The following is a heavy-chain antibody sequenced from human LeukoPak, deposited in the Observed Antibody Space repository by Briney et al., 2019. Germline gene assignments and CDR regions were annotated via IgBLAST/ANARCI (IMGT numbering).Heavy chain of an antibody. CDR1: GSTFSSFA. CDR3: TKDPNGDYVGAFDP. V-gene: IGHV3-23*01. Sequence: PGGSLRLSCAASGSTFSSFAMTWVRQAPGKGLEWVSSITGNHGATYNIDSVKGRFTISRDNSQNTLYLQMNSLRAEDTAVYYCTKDPNGDYVGAFDPWGQGTLITVSS. CDR2: ITGNHGAT. J-gene: IGHJ5*02. D-gene: IGHD4-17*01.